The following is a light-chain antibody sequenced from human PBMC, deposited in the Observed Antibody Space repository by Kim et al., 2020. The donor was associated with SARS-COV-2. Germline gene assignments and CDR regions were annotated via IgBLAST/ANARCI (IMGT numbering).Light chain of an antibody. CDR3: QQYNNWPPWT. Sequence: SAGESLSLSCKASQSVSSNLAGFQQKPGQAPRLHVYGASTRATGIPARFSGGGSGTEFTLTISSLQSEDFAVYYCQQYNNWPPWTFGQGTKVDIK. CDR2: GAS. V-gene: IGKV3-15*01. J-gene: IGKJ1*01. CDR1: QSVSSN.